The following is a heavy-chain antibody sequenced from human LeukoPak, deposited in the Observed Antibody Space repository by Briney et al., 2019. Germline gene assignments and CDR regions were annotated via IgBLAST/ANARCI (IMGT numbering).Heavy chain of an antibody. CDR2: IKQDGSEK. V-gene: IGHV3-7*01. CDR1: GFTFTTYW. D-gene: IGHD5/OR15-5a*01. CDR3: ARVITVYNVYEEVAEYFQY. Sequence: PPWGSLRLSCAASGFTFTTYWMSWVRLAPGKGLEWVANIKQDGSEKYYVDSVRGRFSISRDNSKNSLYLQMNSLRADDTAVYYCARVITVYNVYEEVAEYFQYWGQGTLVTVSS. J-gene: IGHJ1*01.